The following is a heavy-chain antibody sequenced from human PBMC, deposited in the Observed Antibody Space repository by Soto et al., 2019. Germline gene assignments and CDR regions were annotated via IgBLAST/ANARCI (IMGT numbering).Heavy chain of an antibody. V-gene: IGHV4-39*01. CDR3: ARLPVVGIALGYIDP. Sequence: QLQLQESGPGLVKPSETLSLTCTVSGDSISSSYYSGWVRQPPGKGLECIGAVYYTGFTYYNPSLKSRLTISLDTSKNQFSLRLISVTAADTAIYYCARLPVVGIALGYIDPWGTGTQVTVSS. J-gene: IGHJ5*02. CDR2: VYYTGFT. CDR1: GDSISSSYY. D-gene: IGHD2-21*01.